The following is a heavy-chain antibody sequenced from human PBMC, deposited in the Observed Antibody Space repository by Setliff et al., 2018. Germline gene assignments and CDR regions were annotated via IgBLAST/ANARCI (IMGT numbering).Heavy chain of an antibody. D-gene: IGHD3-10*01. CDR2: IHSSGRS. V-gene: IGHV4-4*08. CDR1: DVSISGYY. J-gene: IGHJ6*03. CDR3: ARHVGSRSRGYNYYYYYMDV. Sequence: SETLSLTCTVSDVSISGYYWSWIRQPPGKGLEWIGYIHSSGRSNYNPSLKSRVTTSIDTSKNQFSLNLTSVTAADTAVYYCARHVGSRSRGYNYYYYYMDVWGKGTTVTVSS.